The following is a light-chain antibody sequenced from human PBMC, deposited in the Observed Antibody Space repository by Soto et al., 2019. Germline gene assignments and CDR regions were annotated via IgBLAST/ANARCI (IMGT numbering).Light chain of an antibody. Sequence: DLQMTQSPSSLSASVGDRVTITCQASQDISNYLNWYQQKPGKAPKLLIYDASNLETGVPSRFSGSGSGTDFTFTISRLQPADIATYYCQQYDNLPFTFGPGTTVDIK. J-gene: IGKJ3*01. CDR1: QDISNY. CDR3: QQYDNLPFT. CDR2: DAS. V-gene: IGKV1-33*01.